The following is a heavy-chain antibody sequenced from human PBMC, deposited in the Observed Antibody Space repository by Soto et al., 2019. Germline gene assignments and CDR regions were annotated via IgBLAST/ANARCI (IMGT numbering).Heavy chain of an antibody. Sequence: EVQLVESGGGRVKPGGSLRLSCAASGFTFSSYSMNWVRQAPGKGLEWVSSISSSSSYIYYADSVKGRFTISRDNAKNSLYLQMNSLRAEDTAVYYCARDKSRLAGANFDYWGQGTLVTVSS. CDR2: ISSSSSYI. J-gene: IGHJ4*02. D-gene: IGHD1-26*01. CDR3: ARDKSRLAGANFDY. V-gene: IGHV3-21*01. CDR1: GFTFSSYS.